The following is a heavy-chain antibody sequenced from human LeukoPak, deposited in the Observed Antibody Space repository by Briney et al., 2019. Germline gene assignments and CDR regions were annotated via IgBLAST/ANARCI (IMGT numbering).Heavy chain of an antibody. Sequence: PGRSLRLSCAASGLTFSSYAMHWVRQPPSKGLEWEAVISYDGSNKYYADSVKGRFTISRDNSKNTLYLQMNSLRAEDTAVYYCAAQWLLSGWGQGTLVTVSS. CDR1: GLTFSSYA. J-gene: IGHJ4*02. CDR2: ISYDGSNK. V-gene: IGHV3-30*04. D-gene: IGHD3-22*01. CDR3: AAQWLLSG.